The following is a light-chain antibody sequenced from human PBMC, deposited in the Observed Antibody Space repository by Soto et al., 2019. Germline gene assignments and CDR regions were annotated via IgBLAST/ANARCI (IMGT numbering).Light chain of an antibody. CDR3: HQYKNWPPWT. Sequence: EIGMTQSPATLSVSPGERATLSCSASENLNTNLAWYQQRPGQPPRLLMYGASTRATGVPARFTGSGSGTDVTLTISSLQFEDSAVYFCHQYKNWPPWTCGQGTKVEI. V-gene: IGKV3-15*01. CDR1: ENLNTN. CDR2: GAS. J-gene: IGKJ1*01.